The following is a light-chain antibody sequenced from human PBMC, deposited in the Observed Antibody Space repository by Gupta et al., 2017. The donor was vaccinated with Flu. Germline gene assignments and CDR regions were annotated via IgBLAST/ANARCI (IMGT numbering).Light chain of an antibody. J-gene: IGKJ2*01. CDR2: LGS. CDR1: QSLLHSNGYNY. CDR3: MQALQTPRT. V-gene: IGKV2-28*01. Sequence: DIVMTQSQLSLPVTPGEQASISCRSSQSLLHSNGYNYLDWYLQKPGQSPQLLIYLGSNRASGVPDRFSGSGSGTDFTLKISRVEAEDVGVYYCMQALQTPRTFGQGTKLEIK.